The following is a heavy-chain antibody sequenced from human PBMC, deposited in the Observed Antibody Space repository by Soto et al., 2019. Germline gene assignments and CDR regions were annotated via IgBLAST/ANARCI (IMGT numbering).Heavy chain of an antibody. Sequence: SETLSLTCTVSGGSISSGGYYWSWIRQHPGKGLEWIGYIYYSGSTYYNPSLKSRVTISVDTSKNQFSLKLSSVTAADTAVYYCARTTGDYVEDWFDPWGQGTLVTVSS. D-gene: IGHD4-17*01. J-gene: IGHJ5*02. CDR1: GGSISSGGYY. CDR2: IYYSGST. V-gene: IGHV4-31*03. CDR3: ARTTGDYVEDWFDP.